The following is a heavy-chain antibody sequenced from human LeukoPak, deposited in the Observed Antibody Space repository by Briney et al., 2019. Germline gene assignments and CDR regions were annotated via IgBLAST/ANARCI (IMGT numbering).Heavy chain of an antibody. D-gene: IGHD2-15*01. J-gene: IGHJ4*02. V-gene: IGHV4-59*10. CDR1: GGSFSGYY. CDR2: VYMNRNI. Sequence: SETLSLTCAVYGGSFSGYYWNWIRQPAGKGLEWIGRVYMNRNINYNPSLKSRVPISADTSKNQFSLQLTSVTAADTAVYYCASLGSNDYWGQGTLVTVSS. CDR3: ASLGSNDY.